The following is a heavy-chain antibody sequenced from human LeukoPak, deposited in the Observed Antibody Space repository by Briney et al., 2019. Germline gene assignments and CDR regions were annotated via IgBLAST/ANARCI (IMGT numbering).Heavy chain of an antibody. D-gene: IGHD4-17*01. Sequence: ASVKVSCKASGYTFTDYYMHWVRQAPGQGLEWMGWINPNTDGTSYAQKFQGRVTLTRDTSISTAYMELARLRSDDTAVYYCARDFATTVTTGMKIDYWGQGTLVTVSS. CDR3: ARDFATTVTTGMKIDY. CDR1: GYTFTDYY. CDR2: INPNTDGT. V-gene: IGHV1-2*02. J-gene: IGHJ4*02.